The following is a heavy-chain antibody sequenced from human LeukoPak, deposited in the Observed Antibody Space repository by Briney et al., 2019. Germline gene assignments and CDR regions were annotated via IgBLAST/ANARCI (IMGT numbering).Heavy chain of an antibody. D-gene: IGHD3-9*01. V-gene: IGHV5-51*01. CDR3: ARQADYNVLTGYFKGHLDY. CDR2: IYPGDSDT. CDR1: GYSFNTCW. J-gene: IGHJ4*02. Sequence: GESLKISCKGSGYSFNTCWIAWVRQMPGKGLEWMGIIYPGDSDTRYSPSFQGQVTISADESISTAYLHWSSLKASDTAMYYCARQADYNVLTGYFKGHLDYWGQGTLVTVSS.